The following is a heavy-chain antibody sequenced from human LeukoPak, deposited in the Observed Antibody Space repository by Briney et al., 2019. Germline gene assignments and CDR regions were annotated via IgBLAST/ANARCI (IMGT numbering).Heavy chain of an antibody. CDR2: IYYSGST. Sequence: PSETLSLTXTVSGGSISSSSYYWGWIRQPPGKGLEWIGSIYYSGSTYYNPSLKSRVTISVDTSKNQFSLKLSSVTAADTAVYYCARHVLHSPFDYWGQGTLVTVSS. J-gene: IGHJ4*02. V-gene: IGHV4-39*01. CDR1: GGSISSSSYY. CDR3: ARHVLHSPFDY. D-gene: IGHD2-8*01.